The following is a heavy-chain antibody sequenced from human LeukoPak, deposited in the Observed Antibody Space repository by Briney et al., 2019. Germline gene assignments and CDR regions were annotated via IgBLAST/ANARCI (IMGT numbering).Heavy chain of an antibody. CDR1: GYTFTGYY. V-gene: IGHV1-2*02. Sequence: ASVKVSCKASGYTFTGYYMHWVRQAPGQGLEWMGWINPNSGGTSYAQKFQGRVTMTRDTSISTAYMELSRLRSDDTAVYYCARVFTTVTTFDYWGQGTLVTVSS. J-gene: IGHJ4*02. D-gene: IGHD4-17*01. CDR2: INPNSGGT. CDR3: ARVFTTVTTFDY.